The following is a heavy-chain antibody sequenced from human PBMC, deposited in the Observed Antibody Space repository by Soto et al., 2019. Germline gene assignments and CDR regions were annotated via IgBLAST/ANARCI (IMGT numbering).Heavy chain of an antibody. D-gene: IGHD3-22*01. V-gene: IGHV4-61*08. J-gene: IGHJ4*02. CDR3: ARSIYYDSTFDY. CDR2: IYYSGST. CDR1: GGSIRSGGYY. Sequence: PSETLSLTCTVSGGSIRSGGYYWSWIRQPPGKGLEWIGYIYYSGSTNYNPSLKSRVTISVDTSKNQFSLKLSSVTAADTAVYYCARSIYYDSTFDYWGQGTLVTVSS.